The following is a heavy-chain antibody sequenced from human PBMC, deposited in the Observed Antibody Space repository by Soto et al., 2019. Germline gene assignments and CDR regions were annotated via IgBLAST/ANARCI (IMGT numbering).Heavy chain of an antibody. CDR1: GYTFSGFY. V-gene: IGHV1-2*02. CDR2: INPNSGGT. J-gene: IGHJ4*02. D-gene: IGHD6-19*01. CDR3: ASAAVTGTAGLDF. Sequence: ASVKVSCKASGYTFSGFYMHWVRQAPGQGLEWMGWINPNSGGTKSAEKFQGRVTMTRDTSISTAYMELSRLTSDDTAVYYCASAAVTGTAGLDFWGQGTQVTVSS.